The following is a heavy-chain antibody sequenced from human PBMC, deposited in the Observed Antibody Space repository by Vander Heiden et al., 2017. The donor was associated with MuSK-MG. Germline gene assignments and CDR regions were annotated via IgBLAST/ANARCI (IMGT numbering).Heavy chain of an antibody. D-gene: IGHD2-21*01. Sequence: EVQLVESGGGLVKPGGSLRLSCAASGFTLSNAWMSWVRQAPGKGLEWVGRIKSKTDGGTTDYAAPVKGRFTISRDDSKNTLYLQMNSLKTEDTAVYYCTTGLWRDYFDYWGQGTLVTVSS. CDR2: IKSKTDGGTT. J-gene: IGHJ4*02. CDR1: GFTLSNAW. CDR3: TTGLWRDYFDY. V-gene: IGHV3-15*01.